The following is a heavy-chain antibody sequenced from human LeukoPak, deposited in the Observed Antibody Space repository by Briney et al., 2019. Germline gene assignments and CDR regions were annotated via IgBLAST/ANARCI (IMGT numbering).Heavy chain of an antibody. CDR1: GGSISSGGYY. J-gene: IGHJ5*02. V-gene: IGHV4-30-2*01. CDR3: ARQWEPRFWFDP. D-gene: IGHD1-26*01. Sequence: SETLSLTCTVSGGSISSGGYYWSWIRQPPGKGLEWIGYIYHSGSTNYNPSLKSRVTISVDTSKNQFSLKLSSVTAADTAVYYCARQWEPRFWFDPWGQGTLVTVSS. CDR2: IYHSGST.